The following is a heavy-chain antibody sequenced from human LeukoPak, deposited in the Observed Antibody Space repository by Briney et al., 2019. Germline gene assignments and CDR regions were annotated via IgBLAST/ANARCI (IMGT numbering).Heavy chain of an antibody. V-gene: IGHV3-9*03. CDR1: GFTFDDYA. CDR2: ISWNSGSI. Sequence: GRSLRLSCAASGFTFDDYAMHWVRQAPGKGLEWVSGISWNSGSIGYADSVKGRFTISRDNAKNSLYLQMNSLGAEDMALYYCAAHDYGGSTYWGQGTLVTVSS. D-gene: IGHD4-23*01. CDR3: AAHDYGGSTY. J-gene: IGHJ4*02.